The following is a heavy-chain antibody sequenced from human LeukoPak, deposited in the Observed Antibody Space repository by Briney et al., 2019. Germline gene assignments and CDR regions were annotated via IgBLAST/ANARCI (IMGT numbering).Heavy chain of an antibody. CDR3: ARHLSGVTGYTYGRGIDY. V-gene: IGHV3-7*01. CDR1: GFTFSSYW. Sequence: LSGGSLRLSCAASGFTFSSYWMSWVRQAPGKGLEWVANIKKDGSEKFYVDSVRGRFTISRDSAKTSLYLQMISLRAEDTAVYYCARHLSGVTGYTYGRGIDYWGQGTLVSVSS. D-gene: IGHD5-18*01. J-gene: IGHJ4*02. CDR2: IKKDGSEK.